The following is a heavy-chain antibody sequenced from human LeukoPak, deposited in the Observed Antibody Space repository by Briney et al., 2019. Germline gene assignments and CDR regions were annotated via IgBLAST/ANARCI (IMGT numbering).Heavy chain of an antibody. CDR1: GGSITSTNW. CDR3: SRENGAFSPFGY. CDR2: VSLSGLT. D-gene: IGHD2-8*01. J-gene: IGHJ4*02. Sequence: SETLSLTCVVSGGSITSTNWWSWVRQPPGQGLEWIGEVSLSGLTNYNPSLSSRVIMALDTSKNHLSLHLTSVTAADTAVYYCSRENGAFSPFGYWGQGYLVTVLS. V-gene: IGHV4-4*02.